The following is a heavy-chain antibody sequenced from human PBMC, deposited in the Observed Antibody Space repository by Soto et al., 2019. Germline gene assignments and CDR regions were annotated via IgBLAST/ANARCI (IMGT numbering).Heavy chain of an antibody. CDR3: SRAPAYLATFTGGMDA. CDR2: IRSTPDGVST. CDR1: GFTFHNAW. V-gene: IGHV3-15*01. Sequence: GGSLRLSCAASGFTFHNAWMSWVRQAPGKGLEWVACIRSTPDGVSTDYAAPVKGRFTISRDDSKTTVYLQMTSLETEDTAVYYCSRAPAYLATFTGGMDAWGQGTTVTVSS. J-gene: IGHJ6*02.